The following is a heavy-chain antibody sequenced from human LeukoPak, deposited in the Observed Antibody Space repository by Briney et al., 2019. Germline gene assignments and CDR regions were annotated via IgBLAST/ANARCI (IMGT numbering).Heavy chain of an antibody. D-gene: IGHD6-19*01. Sequence: GGSLRLSCAASGFTFSSYSMNWVRQAPGKGLEWVSSISSSSSYIYYADSVKGRFTVSRDNAKNSLYQQMNSLRAEDTAVYYCARDSSGWYGDYWGQGTLVTVSS. CDR3: ARDSSGWYGDY. CDR2: ISSSSSYI. CDR1: GFTFSSYS. J-gene: IGHJ4*02. V-gene: IGHV3-21*01.